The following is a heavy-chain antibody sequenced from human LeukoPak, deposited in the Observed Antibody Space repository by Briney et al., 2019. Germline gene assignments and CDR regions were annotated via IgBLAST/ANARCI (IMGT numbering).Heavy chain of an antibody. V-gene: IGHV1-2*02. J-gene: IGHJ4*02. CDR2: IDPNSGGT. CDR1: GYTFTDYY. D-gene: IGHD3-10*01. Sequence: VSVKVSCKTSGYTFTDYYIHWVRQAPGQGLEWMGWIDPNSGGTKYAQKFQGRVTMTRDTSISTAYMEVRRMRSDDTALYYCARDGVVRGVIIYWGQGTPVTVSS. CDR3: ARDGVVRGVIIY.